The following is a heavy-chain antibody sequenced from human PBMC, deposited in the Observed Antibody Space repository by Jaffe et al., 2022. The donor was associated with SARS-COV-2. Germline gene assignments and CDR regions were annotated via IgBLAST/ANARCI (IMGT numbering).Heavy chain of an antibody. CDR2: IWYDGSNK. J-gene: IGHJ6*02. D-gene: IGHD1-26*01. CDR1: GFTFSSYG. V-gene: IGHV3-33*01. Sequence: QVQLVESGGGVVQPGRSLRLSCAASGFTFSSYGMHWVRQAPGKGLEWVAVIWYDGSNKYYADSVKGRFTISRDNSKNTLYLQMNSLRAEDTAVYYCARVRLPRGNGMDVWGQGTTVTVSS. CDR3: ARVRLPRGNGMDV.